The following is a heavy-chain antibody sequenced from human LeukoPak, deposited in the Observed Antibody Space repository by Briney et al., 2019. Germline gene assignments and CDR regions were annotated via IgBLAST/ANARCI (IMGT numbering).Heavy chain of an antibody. J-gene: IGHJ4*02. D-gene: IGHD2-15*01. CDR1: GGSISGYY. CDR3: ARLTYCSGGSCHYYFDY. V-gene: IGHV4-59*08. CDR2: IYYSGST. Sequence: SETLSPTCTVSGGSISGYYWSWIRQPPGKGLEWIGYIYYSGSTNYNPSLKSRVSISVDTSKNQFSLKLSSVTAADTAVYYCARLTYCSGGSCHYYFDYWGQGTLVTVSS.